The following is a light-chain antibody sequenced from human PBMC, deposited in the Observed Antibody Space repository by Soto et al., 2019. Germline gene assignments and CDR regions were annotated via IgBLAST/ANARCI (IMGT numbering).Light chain of an antibody. CDR2: GNS. J-gene: IGLJ7*01. Sequence: QSVLTQPPSVSGAPGQRVTISCTGSSAKIGAGYDVHWYQQLPGTAPKLLIYGNSNRPSGVPDRFSGSKSGTSASLAITGLQAEDEADYYCQSYDSSLSHAVFGGGTQLTVL. V-gene: IGLV1-40*01. CDR1: SAKIGAGYD. CDR3: QSYDSSLSHAV.